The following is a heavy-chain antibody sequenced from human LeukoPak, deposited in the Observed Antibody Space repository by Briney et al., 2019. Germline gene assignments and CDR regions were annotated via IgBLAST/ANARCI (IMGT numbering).Heavy chain of an antibody. D-gene: IGHD3-10*01. V-gene: IGHV3-23*01. CDR3: ASPDYYGSGSYYAAYHYGMDV. CDR1: GFTFRSHV. CDR2: IGGSGGST. Sequence: GGSLRLSCAVSGFTFRSHVMSWVRQAPGKGLEWVSAIGGSGGSTYYYADSVQGRFTISRDNSKNTLYLQMNRLRAEDTAVYYCASPDYYGSGSYYAAYHYGMDVWGQGTTVTVSS. J-gene: IGHJ6*02.